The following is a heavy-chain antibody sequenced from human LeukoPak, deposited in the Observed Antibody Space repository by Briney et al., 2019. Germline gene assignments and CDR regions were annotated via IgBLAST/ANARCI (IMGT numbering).Heavy chain of an antibody. CDR2: ISYDGSNK. CDR1: GFTFSSYC. CDR3: AKDWRGFDP. D-gene: IGHD3-3*01. J-gene: IGHJ5*02. V-gene: IGHV3-30*18. Sequence: GGSLRLSCAASGFTFSSYCMHWVRQAPGKGLEWVAVISYDGSNKYYADSVKGRFTISRDNSKNTLYLQVNSLRAEDTAVYYCAKDWRGFDPWGQGTLVTVSS.